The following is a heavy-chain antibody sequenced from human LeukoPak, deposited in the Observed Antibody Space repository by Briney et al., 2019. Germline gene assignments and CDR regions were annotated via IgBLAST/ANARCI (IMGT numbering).Heavy chain of an antibody. J-gene: IGHJ4*02. CDR1: GGSISSSSYY. D-gene: IGHD6-19*01. Sequence: SETLSLTCTVSGGSISSSSYYWGWIRQPPGKGLEWIGSIYHSGSTYYNPSLKSRVTISVDTSKNQFSLRLSSVTAADTAVYYCARDFRSSGLDYWGQGTLVTVSS. V-gene: IGHV4-39*07. CDR2: IYHSGST. CDR3: ARDFRSSGLDY.